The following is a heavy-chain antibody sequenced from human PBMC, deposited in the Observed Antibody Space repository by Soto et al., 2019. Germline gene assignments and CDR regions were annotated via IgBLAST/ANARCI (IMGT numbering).Heavy chain of an antibody. Sequence: SETLSLTCTVSGGSISSGDYYWSWIRQPPGKGLEWIGYIYYSGSTYYNPSLKSRVTLSVDTSKNQFSLKLSSVTAADTAVYYCARLRYFDWFRIYYFDYWGQGTLVTVSS. CDR2: IYYSGST. J-gene: IGHJ4*02. V-gene: IGHV4-30-4*01. CDR3: ARLRYFDWFRIYYFDY. CDR1: GGSISSGDYY. D-gene: IGHD3-9*01.